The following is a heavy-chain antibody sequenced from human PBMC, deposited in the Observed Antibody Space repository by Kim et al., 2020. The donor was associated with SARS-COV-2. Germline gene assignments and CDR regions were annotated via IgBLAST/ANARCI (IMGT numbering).Heavy chain of an antibody. Sequence: SQTLSLTCAISGDSVSSNSAAWNWIRQSPSRGLEWLGRTYYRSKWYNDYALSVNSRITINPDTSKNQFSLQLNAVIPEDTAVYYCTRDLGYHDFWSGYQGGAFDMWGQGTMVTVSS. CDR2: TYYRSKWYN. CDR1: GDSVSSNSAA. J-gene: IGHJ3*02. V-gene: IGHV6-1*01. CDR3: TRDLGYHDFWSGYQGGAFDM. D-gene: IGHD3-3*01.